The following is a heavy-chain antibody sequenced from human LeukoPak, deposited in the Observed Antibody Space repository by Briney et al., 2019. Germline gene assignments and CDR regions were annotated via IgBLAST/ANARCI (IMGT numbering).Heavy chain of an antibody. V-gene: IGHV1-69*13. D-gene: IGHD3-3*01. CDR3: ARDPQTYDFWSGYYRY. CDR1: GGTFSSYA. Sequence: SVKVSCKASGGTFSSYAISWVRQAPGQGLEWMGGIIPIFGTANYAQKFQGRVTITADESTSTAYMELSSLRSEDTAVYYCARDPQTYDFWSGYYRYWGQGTLVTVSS. CDR2: IIPIFGTA. J-gene: IGHJ4*02.